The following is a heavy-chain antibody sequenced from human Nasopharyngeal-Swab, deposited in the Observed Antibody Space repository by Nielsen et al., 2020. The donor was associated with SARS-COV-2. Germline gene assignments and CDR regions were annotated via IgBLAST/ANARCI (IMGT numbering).Heavy chain of an antibody. Sequence: ASVKVSRKASGYTFTSYAMNWVRQAPGQGLEWMGWINTNTGNPTYAQGFTGRFVFSLDTSVSTAYLQTSSLKAEDTAVYYCARGRYYGSGSYYNWFDPWGQGTLVTVSS. CDR3: ARGRYYGSGSYYNWFDP. D-gene: IGHD3-10*01. CDR2: INTNTGNP. J-gene: IGHJ5*02. V-gene: IGHV7-4-1*02. CDR1: GYTFTSYA.